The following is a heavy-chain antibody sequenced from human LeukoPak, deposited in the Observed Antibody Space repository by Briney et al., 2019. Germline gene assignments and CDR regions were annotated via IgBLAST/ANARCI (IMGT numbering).Heavy chain of an antibody. CDR3: ARAAAEDFDY. CDR2: INPNSGGT. J-gene: IGHJ4*02. V-gene: IGHV1-2*02. D-gene: IGHD6-13*01. CDR1: GYSFTRHW. Sequence: GESLKISCKGFGYSFTRHWIGWVRQMPGKGLEWMGWINPNSGGTNYAQKFQGRVTMTRDTSISTAYMELSRLRSDDTAVYYCARAAAEDFDYWGQGTLVTVSS.